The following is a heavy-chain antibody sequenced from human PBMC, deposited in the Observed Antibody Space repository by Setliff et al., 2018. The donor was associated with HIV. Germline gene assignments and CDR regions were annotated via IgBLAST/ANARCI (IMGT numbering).Heavy chain of an antibody. J-gene: IGHJ4*02. CDR3: ARGFYGDYYFDY. Sequence: GESLKISCKGSGYSFTSYWISWVRQMPGKGLEWMGRIDPSNSNTNYSPSFQGHVTIAADKSISTAYLQWSSLKASDTAMYYCARGFYGDYYFDYWGQGTLVTVSS. D-gene: IGHD4-17*01. CDR2: IDPSNSNT. CDR1: GYSFTSYW. V-gene: IGHV5-10-1*01.